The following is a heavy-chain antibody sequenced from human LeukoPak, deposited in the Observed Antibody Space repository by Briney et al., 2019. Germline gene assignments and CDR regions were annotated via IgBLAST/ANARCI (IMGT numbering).Heavy chain of an antibody. J-gene: IGHJ4*02. CDR3: ARTPGILLFDY. V-gene: IGHV3-7*05. Sequence: PGGSLRLSCLVSGFTFSRHWMSWVRQAPGKGLEWVANIKRDVSEKYYVDSVKGRFTISRDNAKNSLYLQMNSLTAEDTAVYYCARTPGILLFDYWGQGTLVTVSS. D-gene: IGHD5-18*01. CDR2: IKRDVSEK. CDR1: GFTFSRHW.